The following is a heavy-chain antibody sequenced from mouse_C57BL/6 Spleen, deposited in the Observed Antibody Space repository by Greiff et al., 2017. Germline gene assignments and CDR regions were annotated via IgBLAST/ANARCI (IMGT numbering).Heavy chain of an antibody. CDR3: ARRGKTGDYFDY. CDR2: IHPNSGST. J-gene: IGHJ2*01. D-gene: IGHD4-1*01. Sequence: QVQLQQPGAELVKPGASVKLSCKASGYTFTSYWMHWVKQRPGQGLEWIGMIHPNSGSTNYNEKFKSKATLTVDKSSSTAYMQLSSLTSEDSAVYDCARRGKTGDYFDYWGQGTTLTVSS. V-gene: IGHV1-64*01. CDR1: GYTFTSYW.